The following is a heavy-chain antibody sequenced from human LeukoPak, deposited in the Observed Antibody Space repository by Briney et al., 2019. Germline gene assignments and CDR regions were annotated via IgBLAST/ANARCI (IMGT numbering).Heavy chain of an antibody. J-gene: IGHJ4*02. V-gene: IGHV3-21*01. CDR2: ISSSSSYI. D-gene: IGHD3-10*01. Sequence: GGSLRLSCAASGFTFSSYSMNWVRQAPGKGLEWDSSISSSSSYIYYADSVKGRFTISRDNAKNSLYLQMNSLRAEDTAVYYCARGGGYYYGSGSYSLFDYWGQGTLVTVSS. CDR3: ARGGGYYYGSGSYSLFDY. CDR1: GFTFSSYS.